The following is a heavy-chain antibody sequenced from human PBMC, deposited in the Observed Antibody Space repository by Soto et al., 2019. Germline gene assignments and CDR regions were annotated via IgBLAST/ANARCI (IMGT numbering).Heavy chain of an antibody. CDR1: RFTFSDFA. V-gene: IGHV3-23*01. CDR2: IGGGGTDT. Sequence: DVRLLESGGGLVQPGGSLTLSCAASRFTFSDFAMNWVGQPPGKGMEGVSSIGGGGTDTYYADSVKGRCTISRDNSKNTLYLQMDSLRDEDTAVYYCAKDAVSYNGKWDWFDSWGQGTLVIVSS. J-gene: IGHJ5*01. CDR3: AKDAVSYNGKWDWFDS. D-gene: IGHD1-20*01.